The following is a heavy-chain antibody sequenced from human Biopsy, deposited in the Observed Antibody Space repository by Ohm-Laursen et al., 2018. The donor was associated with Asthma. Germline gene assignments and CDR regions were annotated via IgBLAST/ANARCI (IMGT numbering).Heavy chain of an antibody. CDR3: ARDMNRDGWYFDY. J-gene: IGHJ4*02. Sequence: SLRLSCAASGFTFSTYAMHWVRQAPGKGPEWVAVISYDGSNKYYADSVKGRFTISRDNSKNTLYLQMNSLRGDNTAVYYCARDMNRDGWYFDYWGQGTLVTVSS. CDR2: ISYDGSNK. V-gene: IGHV3-30-3*01. D-gene: IGHD5-24*01. CDR1: GFTFSTYA.